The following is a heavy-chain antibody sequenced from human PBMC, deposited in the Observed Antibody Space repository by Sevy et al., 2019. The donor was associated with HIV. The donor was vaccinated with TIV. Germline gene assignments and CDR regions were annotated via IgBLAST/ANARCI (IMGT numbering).Heavy chain of an antibody. J-gene: IGHJ4*02. CDR2: ISGSGDNT. CDR1: GFTFSNYA. Sequence: GGSLRLSCGASGFTFSNYAMSWVCQAPGKGLEWVSSISGSGDNTYYADSVKGRFTVSRDNSKNTLYLQMNSLRAEDTAVYYCAKDSGDDNYGLFDYWGQGTLVTVSS. V-gene: IGHV3-23*01. D-gene: IGHD5-18*01. CDR3: AKDSGDDNYGLFDY.